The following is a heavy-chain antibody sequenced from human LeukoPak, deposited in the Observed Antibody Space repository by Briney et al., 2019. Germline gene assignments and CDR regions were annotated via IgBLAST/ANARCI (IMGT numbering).Heavy chain of an antibody. Sequence: LSLTCTVSGGSISSYYWSWVRQAPGKGLEWVAVISYDGSNKYYADSVKGRFTISRDNSKNTLYLQMSSLRAEDTAVYYCAKLQGNDASDIWGQGTMVTVSS. CDR3: AKLQGNDASDI. CDR2: ISYDGSNK. D-gene: IGHD3-10*01. J-gene: IGHJ3*02. V-gene: IGHV3-30*18. CDR1: GGSISSYY.